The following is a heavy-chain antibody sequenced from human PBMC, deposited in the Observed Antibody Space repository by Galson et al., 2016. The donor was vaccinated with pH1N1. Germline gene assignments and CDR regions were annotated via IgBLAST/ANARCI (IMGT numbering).Heavy chain of an antibody. J-gene: IGHJ3*02. CDR3: ARQGGYSSGRGDFGAFDI. CDR1: GYRFSNYW. CDR2: IYPADSDT. D-gene: IGHD6-19*01. V-gene: IGHV5-51*01. Sequence: QSGADVKKPGESLKISCKGSGYRFSNYWIGWVRQMPGKGLECMGLIYPADSDTRYSPSIQGQVTLSADKSMTTAYLQWSSLKASDTAMYYCARQGGYSSGRGDFGAFDIWGQGTMVTVSS.